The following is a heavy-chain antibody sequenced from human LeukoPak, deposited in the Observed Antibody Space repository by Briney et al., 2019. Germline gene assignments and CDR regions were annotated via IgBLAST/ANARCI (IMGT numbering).Heavy chain of an antibody. V-gene: IGHV3-48*01. Sequence: GGSLRLSCAASGFTFSSYAMSWVRQAPGKGLEWVSYISSSSSAIYYADSVKGRFTISRDNAKNSLYLQMNSLRAEDTAVYYCASSTGAYSYGYNWFDPWGQGTLVTVSS. CDR1: GFTFSSYA. J-gene: IGHJ5*02. CDR2: ISSSSSAI. D-gene: IGHD5-18*01. CDR3: ASSTGAYSYGYNWFDP.